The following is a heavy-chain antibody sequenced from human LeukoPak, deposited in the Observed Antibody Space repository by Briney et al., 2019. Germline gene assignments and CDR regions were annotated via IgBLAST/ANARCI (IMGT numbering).Heavy chain of an antibody. Sequence: GGSLRLSCAASRFTFSSYAMSWVRQAPGKGLEWVSTINAGGHTTYYPDAVKGRFTISRDNSKNTLYLQMNSLRAEDTAIYYCARDRENVITMAPTVGSLWYYDLWGRGTLVTVSS. D-gene: IGHD3-10*01. CDR2: INAGGHTT. J-gene: IGHJ2*01. CDR1: RFTFSSYA. V-gene: IGHV3-23*01. CDR3: ARDRENVITMAPTVGSLWYYDL.